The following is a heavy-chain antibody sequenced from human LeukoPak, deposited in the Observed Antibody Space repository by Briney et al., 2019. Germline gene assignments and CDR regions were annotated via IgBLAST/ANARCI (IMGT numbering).Heavy chain of an antibody. V-gene: IGHV4-4*02. CDR1: GGSISSSNW. J-gene: IGHJ4*02. CDR3: ARGPPYIVVVTAIGFFDY. CDR2: IYHSGST. Sequence: PSGTLSLTCAVSGGSISSSNWWSWVRQPPGKGLEWIGEIYHSGSTNYNPSLKSRVTISVDKSKNQFSLKLGSVTAADTAVYYCARGPPYIVVVTAIGFFDYWGQGTLVTVSS. D-gene: IGHD2-21*02.